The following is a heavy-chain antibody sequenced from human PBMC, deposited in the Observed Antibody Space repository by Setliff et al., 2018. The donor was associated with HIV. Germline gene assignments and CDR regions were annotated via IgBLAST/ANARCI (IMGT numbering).Heavy chain of an antibody. V-gene: IGHV4-34*01. CDR2: INYDGDT. Sequence: SETLSLTCAVYGGSFPAYYWNWIRQPPGKGLEWIGEINYDGDTTYNPSLKSRVNMFIDTSKKQFSLKVASVTAADTAVYYCVRQHGDYAFGSWGQGTPVTVSS. D-gene: IGHD4-17*01. CDR1: GGSFPAYY. J-gene: IGHJ5*01. CDR3: VRQHGDYAFGS.